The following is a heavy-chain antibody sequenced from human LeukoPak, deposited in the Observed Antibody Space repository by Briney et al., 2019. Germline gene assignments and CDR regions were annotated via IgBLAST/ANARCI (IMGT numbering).Heavy chain of an antibody. V-gene: IGHV1-58*02. J-gene: IGHJ4*02. D-gene: IGHD2-15*01. Sequence: TSVKVSCKASGFTFTSSAMQWVRQARGQRLEWIGWIVVGSGNTNYAQKFQERVTITRDMSTSTAYMELSSLRSEDTAVYYCAASLEVVAPLDYWGQGTLVTVSS. CDR3: AASLEVVAPLDY. CDR1: GFTFTSSA. CDR2: IVVGSGNT.